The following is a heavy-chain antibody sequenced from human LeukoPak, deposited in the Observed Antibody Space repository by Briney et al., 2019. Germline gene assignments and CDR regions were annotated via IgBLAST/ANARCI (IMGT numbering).Heavy chain of an antibody. V-gene: IGHV3-30-3*01. Sequence: PGGSLRLSCAASGFTFSSYAMHWVRQAPGKGLEWVAFISHDGISEYYTDSVKGRFTISRDNSKNTLYLQMNSLRAEDTAMYYCAREGPISMVVITYDAFDLWGRGTVVTVSS. CDR1: GFTFSSYA. CDR2: ISHDGISE. D-gene: IGHD3-22*01. CDR3: AREGPISMVVITYDAFDL. J-gene: IGHJ3*01.